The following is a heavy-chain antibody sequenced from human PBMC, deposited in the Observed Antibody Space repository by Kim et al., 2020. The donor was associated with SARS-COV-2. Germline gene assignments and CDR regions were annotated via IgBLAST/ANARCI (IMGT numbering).Heavy chain of an antibody. D-gene: IGHD5-12*01. J-gene: IGHJ4*02. CDR1: GFTFRNYA. CDR2: ISGSGESI. V-gene: IGHV3-23*01. Sequence: GGSLRLSCAASGFTFRNYAMSWVRQAPGKGLEWVSSISGSGESIFYTDSVKGRFSISRDNSKSTLYLQMNGLRAEDTAVYYCARRGEYSGFNCGNWGQGTLVTVSS. CDR3: ARRGEYSGFNCGN.